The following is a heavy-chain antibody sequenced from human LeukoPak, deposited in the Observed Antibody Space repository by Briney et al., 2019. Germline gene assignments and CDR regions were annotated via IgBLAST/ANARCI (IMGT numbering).Heavy chain of an antibody. V-gene: IGHV3-66*01. CDR1: GFTVSSNY. CDR3: ARGYFGTYYYYYGMDV. D-gene: IGHD3-9*01. J-gene: IGHJ6*02. Sequence: GGSLRLSCAASGFTVSSNYMSWVRQAPGKGLEWVSVIYSGGSTYYADSVKGRFTISRDNSKNTLYLQMNSLRAEDTAVYYCARGYFGTYYYYYGMDVWAKGPRSPSP. CDR2: IYSGGST.